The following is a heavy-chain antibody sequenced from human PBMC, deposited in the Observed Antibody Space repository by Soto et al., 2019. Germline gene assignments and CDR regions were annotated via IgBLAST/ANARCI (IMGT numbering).Heavy chain of an antibody. CDR2: ISYDGSNK. CDR1: GFTFSSYG. D-gene: IGHD3-3*01. J-gene: IGHJ4*02. Sequence: PGGSLRLSCAASGFTFSSYGMHWVRQAPGKGLEWVAVISYDGSNKYYADSVKGRFTISRDNSKNTLYLQMNSLRAEDTAVYYCAKDHLMTIFGVVITYFDYWGQGTLVTVSS. CDR3: AKDHLMTIFGVVITYFDY. V-gene: IGHV3-30*18.